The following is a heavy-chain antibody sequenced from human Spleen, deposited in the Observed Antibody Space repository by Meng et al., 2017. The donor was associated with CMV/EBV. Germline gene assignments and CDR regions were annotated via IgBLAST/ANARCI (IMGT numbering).Heavy chain of an antibody. CDR3: ARDGMWSGPFDF. CDR2: ISSTGNNI. Sequence: GESLKISCAASGFTFRDYHMSWIRQAPGKGLEWVSYISSTGNNIHYVDSLKGRFSISRDNGKNSLYLQMNSLRVEDTAMYYCARDGMWSGPFDFWGQGALVTVSS. J-gene: IGHJ4*02. V-gene: IGHV3-11*04. CDR1: GFTFRDYH. D-gene: IGHD3-3*01.